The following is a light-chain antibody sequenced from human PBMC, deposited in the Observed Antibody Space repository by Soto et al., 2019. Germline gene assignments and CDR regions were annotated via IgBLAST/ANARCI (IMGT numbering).Light chain of an antibody. CDR3: QQYNSWLWT. CDR1: QSVSSK. V-gene: IGKV3-15*01. CDR2: GAS. J-gene: IGKJ1*01. Sequence: IVMTQSPATLSVSPGEGATLSCRASQSVSSKLAWYQQKPGQAPRLLIYGASTRATGIPARFSGGGSGTEFTLIISSLQSEDSAVYYCQQYNSWLWTFGQGTKVDIX.